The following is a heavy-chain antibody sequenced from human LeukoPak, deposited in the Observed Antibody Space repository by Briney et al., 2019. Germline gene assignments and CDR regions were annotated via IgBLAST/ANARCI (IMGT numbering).Heavy chain of an antibody. CDR2: ISGSGGST. V-gene: IGHV3-23*01. CDR3: ASGAVGAAGARPDY. CDR1: GITLSNYG. J-gene: IGHJ4*02. Sequence: GGSLRLSCAVSGITLSNYGMSWVRQAPGKGLEWVAGISGSGGSTYYADSVKGRFTVSRDNPKNSLYLQMNSLRAEDTAVYYCASGAVGAAGARPDYWGQGTLVTVSS. D-gene: IGHD1-26*01.